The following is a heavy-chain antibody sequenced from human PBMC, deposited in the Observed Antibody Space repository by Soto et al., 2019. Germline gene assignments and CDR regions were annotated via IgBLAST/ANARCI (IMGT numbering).Heavy chain of an antibody. Sequence: ASVKVSCKASGGTFSSYAISWVRQAPGQGLEWMGCIIPIFGTANYAQKFQGRVTITADESTSTAYMELSSLRSEDTAVYYCAREQKLVYCSGGSCYYGMDVGGQGTTVTISS. D-gene: IGHD2-15*01. J-gene: IGHJ6*02. V-gene: IGHV1-69*13. CDR1: GGTFSSYA. CDR3: AREQKLVYCSGGSCYYGMDV. CDR2: IIPIFGTA.